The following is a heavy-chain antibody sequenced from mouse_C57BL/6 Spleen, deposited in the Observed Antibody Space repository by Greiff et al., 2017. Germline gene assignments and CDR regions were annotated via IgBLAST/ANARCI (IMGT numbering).Heavy chain of an antibody. V-gene: IGHV1-54*01. D-gene: IGHD2-4*01. Sequence: QVQLQQSGAELVRPGTSVKVSCTASGYAFTNYLIEWVKQRPGQGLEWIGVINPGSGGTKYNEKFKGKATLTADTSSSTAYMQLSSLTSEDSAVYFCAREDYDEAMDYWGQGTSVTVSS. CDR1: GYAFTNYL. CDR2: INPGSGGT. J-gene: IGHJ4*01. CDR3: AREDYDEAMDY.